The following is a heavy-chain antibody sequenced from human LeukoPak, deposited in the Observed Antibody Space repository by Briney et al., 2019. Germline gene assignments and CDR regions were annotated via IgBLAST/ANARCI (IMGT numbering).Heavy chain of an antibody. Sequence: GRSLRLSCAASGFTFSSYAMHWVRQAPGKGLEWVAVISYDGSNKYYADSVKGRFTISRDNSKNTLYLQMNSLRAEDTAVYYCARGTIAARLPLDYWGQGTLVTVSS. D-gene: IGHD6-6*01. J-gene: IGHJ4*02. CDR3: ARGTIAARLPLDY. CDR2: ISYDGSNK. V-gene: IGHV3-30*01. CDR1: GFTFSSYA.